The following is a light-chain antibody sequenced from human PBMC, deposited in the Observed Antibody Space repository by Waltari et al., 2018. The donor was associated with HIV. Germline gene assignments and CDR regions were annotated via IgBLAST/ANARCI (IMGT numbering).Light chain of an antibody. CDR3: QQYNAWPLYS. Sequence: DIVMTQSPATLSVSPGESVTLSCRARQRVSSNLAWYQQRPGQAPRLLIFAASPRAPGIPARFRGSGEGTEFTVTNSSLKSEDLAVYYGQQYNAWPLYSFGQGTKVEI. CDR2: AAS. CDR1: QRVSSN. J-gene: IGKJ2*03. V-gene: IGKV3-15*01.